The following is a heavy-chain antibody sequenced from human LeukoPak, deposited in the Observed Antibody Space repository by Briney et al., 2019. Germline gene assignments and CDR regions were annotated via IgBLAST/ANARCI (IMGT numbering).Heavy chain of an antibody. CDR1: GFTFSSYS. CDR3: ARTNPVYGDYDY. V-gene: IGHV3-21*04. Sequence: GGSLRLSCAASGFTFSSYSMNWVRQAPGKGLEWVSSITSSSTYIHYADSVKGRFTISRDNAKNSLYLQMNSLRAEDTAVHYCARTNPVYGDYDYWGQGTLVTVSS. CDR2: ITSSSTYI. D-gene: IGHD4-17*01. J-gene: IGHJ4*02.